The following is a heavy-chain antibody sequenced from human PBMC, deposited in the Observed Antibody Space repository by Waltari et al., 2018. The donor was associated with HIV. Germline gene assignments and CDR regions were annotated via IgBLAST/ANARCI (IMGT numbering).Heavy chain of an antibody. CDR3: ASLHITTSGTEFDF. V-gene: IGHV4-34*02. CDR2: MNYSGNT. CDR1: GGSFSGSF. D-gene: IGHD1-1*01. J-gene: IGHJ4*02. Sequence: VQLKQWGAGLLKPSETLSLTCAVYGGSFSGSFWSWIRQSPGEGLEWLGEMNYSGNTKYNPSLKSRVSMSVDTSLNQVSLKLSSVTAADTAVYYCASLHITTSGTEFDFWGQGTVVTVSS.